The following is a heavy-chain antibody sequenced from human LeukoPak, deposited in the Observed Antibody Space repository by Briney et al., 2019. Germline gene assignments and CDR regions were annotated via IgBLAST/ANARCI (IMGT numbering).Heavy chain of an antibody. V-gene: IGHV3-74*01. CDR1: GFTFRIHW. J-gene: IGHJ4*02. D-gene: IGHD3-10*01. Sequence: GGSLRLSCAASGFTFRIHWMHWVRQAPGRGLVWVARIKSDGTATTYADPVKGRFTISRDNAKNTLYLQMNSLRAEDTAVYYCVKDRTGTYTLDYWGQGTLVTVSS. CDR3: VKDRTGTYTLDY. CDR2: IKSDGTAT.